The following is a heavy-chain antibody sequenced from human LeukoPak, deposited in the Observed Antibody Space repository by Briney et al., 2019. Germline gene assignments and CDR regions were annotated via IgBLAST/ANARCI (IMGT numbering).Heavy chain of an antibody. D-gene: IGHD2-15*01. CDR1: GFTFSDFA. CDR2: ISYDGANQ. Sequence: PGGSLRLSCAASGFTFSDFAIHWVRQAPGKGLEWVAVISYDGANQYYADSVKGRFTISRDHSKNTLYLQMNSLRAEDTAVYYCARDPHQGYCSGGSCLRAFDYWGQGTLVTVSS. J-gene: IGHJ4*02. CDR3: ARDPHQGYCSGGSCLRAFDY. V-gene: IGHV3-30-3*01.